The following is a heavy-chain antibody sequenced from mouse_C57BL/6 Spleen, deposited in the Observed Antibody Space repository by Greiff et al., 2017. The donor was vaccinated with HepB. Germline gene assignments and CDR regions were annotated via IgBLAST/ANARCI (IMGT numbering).Heavy chain of an antibody. CDR1: GYSITSGYY. Sequence: EVQLQQSGPGLVKPSQSLSLTCSVTGYSITSGYYWNWIRQFPGNKLEWMGYISYDGSNNYNPSLKNRISITRDTSKNQFFLKLNSVTTEDTATYYCARDDGYYRASYAMDYWGQGTSVTVSS. D-gene: IGHD2-3*01. J-gene: IGHJ4*01. CDR3: ARDDGYYRASYAMDY. V-gene: IGHV3-6*01. CDR2: ISYDGSN.